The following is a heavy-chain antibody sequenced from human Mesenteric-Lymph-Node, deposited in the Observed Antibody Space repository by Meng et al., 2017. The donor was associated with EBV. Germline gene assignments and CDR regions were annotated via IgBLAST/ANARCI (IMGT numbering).Heavy chain of an antibody. J-gene: IGHJ4*02. CDR2: INHSGST. CDR1: GGSFRGYY. D-gene: IGHD3-10*01. V-gene: IGHV4-34*01. Sequence: QVQLQQWGAGLLKPSATLSLTCAVYGGSFRGYYWSWIRQPPGKGLEWIGEINHSGSTNYNPSLKSRVTISVDTSKNQFSLKLSSVTAADTAVYYCARFGAILRGFDYWGQGTLVTVSS. CDR3: ARFGAILRGFDY.